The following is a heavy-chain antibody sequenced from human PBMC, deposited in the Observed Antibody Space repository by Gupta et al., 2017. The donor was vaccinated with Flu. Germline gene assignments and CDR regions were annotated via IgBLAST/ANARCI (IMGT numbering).Heavy chain of an antibody. J-gene: IGHJ4*02. CDR1: GFTFSNAW. CDR3: TAHDRSYYGPDY. CDR2: IKSKTDDRTT. Sequence: EVQLVESGGGLVKPGGSLRLSCAASGFTFSNAWMNWVRQAAGKGPGWVGRIKSKTDDRTTDNAAPVKGRFTSSRDVSKNTLYLQMNSLKSDDTAVYYCTAHDRSYYGPDYWGQGTLVTVSS. D-gene: IGHD3-3*01. V-gene: IGHV3-15*01.